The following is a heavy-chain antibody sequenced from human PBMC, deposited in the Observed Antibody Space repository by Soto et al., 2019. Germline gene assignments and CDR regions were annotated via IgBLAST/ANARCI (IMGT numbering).Heavy chain of an antibody. D-gene: IGHD3-22*01. CDR3: ARGPDRSGFYLFDY. V-gene: IGHV1-69*13. Sequence: SVKVSCKASGGSFSNHAVSWVRQAPGQGPEWMGGIIPLSGTTNCPQKFQGRVTITADESMTTAYMELSSLRYEDSAVYYCARGPDRSGFYLFDYWGQGTLVTVSS. CDR1: GGSFSNHA. J-gene: IGHJ4*02. CDR2: IIPLSGTT.